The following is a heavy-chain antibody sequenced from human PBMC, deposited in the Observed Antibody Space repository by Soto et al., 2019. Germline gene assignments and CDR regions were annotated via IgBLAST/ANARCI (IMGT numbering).Heavy chain of an antibody. J-gene: IGHJ6*02. V-gene: IGHV3-11*05. Sequence: QVQLVESGGGLVKPGGSLRLSCAASGFTFSDYYMSWIRQAPGKGLEWVSYISSSSSYTNYADSVKGRFTISSDNAKNSLYLQMNSLRAEDTAVYYCARDLVGYCSSTSCYDNYYYGMDVWGQGTTVTVSS. CDR1: GFTFSDYY. CDR3: ARDLVGYCSSTSCYDNYYYGMDV. CDR2: ISSSSSYT. D-gene: IGHD2-2*03.